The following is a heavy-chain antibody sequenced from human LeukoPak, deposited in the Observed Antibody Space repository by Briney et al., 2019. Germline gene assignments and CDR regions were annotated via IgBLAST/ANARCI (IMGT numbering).Heavy chain of an antibody. CDR2: IYHSGST. J-gene: IGHJ4*02. D-gene: IGHD2-2*03. CDR3: AGGDGSTKDY. V-gene: IGHV4-4*02. CDR1: GGSISSSNW. Sequence: SETLSLTCAVSGGSISSSNWWSWVRQPPGKGLEWIGEIYHSGSTNYNPSLKSRVTISVDTSKNQFSLKLSSVTAADTAVYYCAGGDGSTKDYWGQGTLVTVSS.